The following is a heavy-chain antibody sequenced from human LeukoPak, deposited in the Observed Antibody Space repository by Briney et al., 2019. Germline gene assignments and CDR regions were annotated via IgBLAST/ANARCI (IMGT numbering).Heavy chain of an antibody. D-gene: IGHD3-22*01. CDR2: IYHSGNT. V-gene: IGHV4-30-2*01. Sequence: SETLSLTCAVSGGSISSGGYSWSWIRQPPGKGLEWIGYIYHSGNTYYNPSLKSRVTISVDRSKNQFSLKLSSVTAADTAVYYCARASYYYDSNGFTNYYYGMDVWGQGTTVTVPS. CDR1: GGSISSGGYS. CDR3: ARASYYYDSNGFTNYYYGMDV. J-gene: IGHJ6*02.